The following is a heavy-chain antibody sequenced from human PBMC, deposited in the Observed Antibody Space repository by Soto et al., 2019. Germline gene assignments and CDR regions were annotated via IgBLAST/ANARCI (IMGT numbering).Heavy chain of an antibody. Sequence: GESLKISCKGSGYSFTSYWIGWVRQMPGKGLEWMGIIYPGDSDTRYSPSFQGQVTISADKSISTAYLQWSSLKASDTAMYYCACLDGYHPPHNWFDPWGPGTLLTVSS. CDR1: GYSFTSYW. V-gene: IGHV5-51*01. CDR3: ACLDGYHPPHNWFDP. D-gene: IGHD3-22*01. CDR2: IYPGDSDT. J-gene: IGHJ5*02.